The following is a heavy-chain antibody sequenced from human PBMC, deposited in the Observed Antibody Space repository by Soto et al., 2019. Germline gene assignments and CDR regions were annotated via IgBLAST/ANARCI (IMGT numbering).Heavy chain of an antibody. CDR3: AREGRWLQSRYYFDY. J-gene: IGHJ4*02. Sequence: AVKVSCKASGGTFSSYAISWVRQAPGQGLEWMGGIIPIFGTANYAQKFQGRVTITADESTSTAYMELSSLRSEDTAVYYCAREGRWLQSRYYFDYWGQGTLITVSS. CDR2: IIPIFGTA. V-gene: IGHV1-69*13. CDR1: GGTFSSYA. D-gene: IGHD5-12*01.